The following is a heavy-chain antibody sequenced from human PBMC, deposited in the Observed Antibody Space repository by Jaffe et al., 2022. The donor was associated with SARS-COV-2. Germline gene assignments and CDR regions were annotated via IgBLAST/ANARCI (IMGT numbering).Heavy chain of an antibody. J-gene: IGHJ4*02. CDR1: GYTFTNYY. Sequence: QVQLVQSGAEVKKPGASVKVSCKTSGYTFTNYYIHWVRQVRQAPGQGLEWMGIIKPGGSTIYSQKFQGRVTMTSDTSTSTVYMELTSLRSEDTAVYYCARIPTISVAGTFLTARGYWGQGTLITVSS. CDR2: IKPGGST. CDR3: ARIPTISVAGTFLTARGY. D-gene: IGHD6-19*01. V-gene: IGHV1-46*01.